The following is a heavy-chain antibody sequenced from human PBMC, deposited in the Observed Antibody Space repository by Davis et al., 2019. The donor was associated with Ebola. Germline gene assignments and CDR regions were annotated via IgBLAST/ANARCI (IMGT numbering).Heavy chain of an antibody. J-gene: IGHJ6*02. D-gene: IGHD3-10*01. Sequence: AASVKVSCKASGGTFRTFAISWVRQAPGQGLEWMGGIIPMFGTPNYAQKFHGRVPITAEEFTSTVYMELSGLSSEDTAVYYCATTLEFTSGELYRRYGMYVWGQGTTVSVSS. V-gene: IGHV1-69*13. CDR3: ATTLEFTSGELYRRYGMYV. CDR2: IIPMFGTP. CDR1: GGTFRTFA.